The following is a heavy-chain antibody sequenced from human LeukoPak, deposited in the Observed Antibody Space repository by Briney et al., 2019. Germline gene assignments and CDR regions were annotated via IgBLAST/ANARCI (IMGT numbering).Heavy chain of an antibody. V-gene: IGHV4-59*12. J-gene: IGHJ3*02. CDR3: ARAAVVVAAHDAFDI. CDR2: IYYSGST. CDR1: GGSISSYY. Sequence: SETLSLTCTVSGGSISSYYWSWIRQPPGKGLEWIGSIYYSGSTYYNPSLKSRVTISVDTSKNQFSLKLSSVTAADTAVYYCARAAVVVAAHDAFDIWGQGTMVTVSS. D-gene: IGHD2-15*01.